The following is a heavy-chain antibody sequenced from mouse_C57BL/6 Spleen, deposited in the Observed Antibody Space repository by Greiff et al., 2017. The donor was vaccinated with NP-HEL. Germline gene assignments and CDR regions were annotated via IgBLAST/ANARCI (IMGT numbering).Heavy chain of an antibody. Sequence: VQLQQSGAELVRPGASVTLSCKASGYTFTDYEMHWVKQTPVHGLEWIGAIDPETGGTAYNQKFKGKAILTADKSSSTAYMELRSLTSEDSAVYYCTRPYSNYAAWFAYWGQGTLVTVSA. D-gene: IGHD2-5*01. CDR2: IDPETGGT. V-gene: IGHV1-15*01. J-gene: IGHJ3*01. CDR3: TRPYSNYAAWFAY. CDR1: GYTFTDYE.